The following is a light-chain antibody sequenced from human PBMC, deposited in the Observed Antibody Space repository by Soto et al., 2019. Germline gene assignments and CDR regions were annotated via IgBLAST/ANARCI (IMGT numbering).Light chain of an antibody. CDR1: SSNIGAGYD. CDR3: QSYDSSLSGVV. CDR2: GNS. Sequence: QSVLTQPPSVSGAPGQRVTISCTGSSSNIGAGYDVHWYQQLPGTAPQLLSYGNSNRTSGVPDRFSGSKSGTSASLAITGLQAEDEADYYCQSYDSSLSGVVFGGGTQLTVL. J-gene: IGLJ2*01. V-gene: IGLV1-40*01.